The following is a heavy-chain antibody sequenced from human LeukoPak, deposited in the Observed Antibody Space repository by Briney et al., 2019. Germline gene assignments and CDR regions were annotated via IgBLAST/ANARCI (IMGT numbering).Heavy chain of an antibody. CDR1: GFTLSSYG. D-gene: IGHD6-13*01. J-gene: IGHJ4*02. CDR2: VSYDGRNK. Sequence: GGSLRLSCAASGFTLSSYGIHWVRQAPGKGLEWVAVVSYDGRNKYYADSVKGRFAVSRDNSRDTLYLQMNSLRVEDTAVYYCAKDLLRGSSWSTYFFDYWGQGTLVTVSS. CDR3: AKDLLRGSSWSTYFFDY. V-gene: IGHV3-30*18.